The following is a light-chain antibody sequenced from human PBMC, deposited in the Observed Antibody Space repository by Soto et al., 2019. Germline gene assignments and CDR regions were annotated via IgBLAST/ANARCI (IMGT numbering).Light chain of an antibody. V-gene: IGKV3-15*01. Sequence: EIVMTQSPATLSVSPGGRATLSCRASQSISDTLAWYQQKPGQAPRLLIYGASTRAPGFPARFSGSGSGTDFTLTISRLESDDFAVYYCQQHGTSPLTFGGGTKVDIK. CDR1: QSISDT. J-gene: IGKJ4*01. CDR2: GAS. CDR3: QQHGTSPLT.